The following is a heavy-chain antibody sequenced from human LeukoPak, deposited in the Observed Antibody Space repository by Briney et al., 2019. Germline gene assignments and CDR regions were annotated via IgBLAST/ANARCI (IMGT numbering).Heavy chain of an antibody. Sequence: GSLRLSCAAFGFTFSSYGMHWVRQAPGKGLEWVAFIRYDGSNKYYADSVKGRFTISRDNSKNTLYLQMNSLRAEDTAVYYCAREMAAHDAFDIWGQGTMVTVSS. CDR1: GFTFSSYG. V-gene: IGHV3-30*02. CDR3: AREMAAHDAFDI. D-gene: IGHD6-6*01. CDR2: IRYDGSNK. J-gene: IGHJ3*02.